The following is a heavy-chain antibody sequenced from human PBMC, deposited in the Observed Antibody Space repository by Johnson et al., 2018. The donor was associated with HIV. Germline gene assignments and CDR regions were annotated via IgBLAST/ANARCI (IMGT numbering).Heavy chain of an antibody. V-gene: IGHV3-15*01. CDR1: GFTFSSYA. CDR2: IKSKTDGATT. D-gene: IGHD3-10*01. Sequence: VQLVESGGDVVQPGRSLRLSCTASGFTFSSYAMSWVRQAPGKGLEWVGHIKSKTDGATTEYAAPVRGRFTISRDDSKNTLFLEMKNLKTEDTAVYYCARPPPFMGNYGSGSWWAFDIWGQGTMVTVSS. J-gene: IGHJ3*02. CDR3: ARPPPFMGNYGSGSWWAFDI.